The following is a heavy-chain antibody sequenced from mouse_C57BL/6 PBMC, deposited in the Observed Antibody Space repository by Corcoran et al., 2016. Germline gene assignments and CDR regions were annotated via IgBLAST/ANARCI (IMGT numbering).Heavy chain of an antibody. D-gene: IGHD2-4*01. CDR3: ARGNDYDGNAMDY. CDR1: GYTFTDYY. Sequence: EVQLQQSGPELVKPGASVKISCKASGYTFTDYYMNWVKQSHGKSLEWIGDINPNNGGTSYNQKFKGKATLTVDKSSSTAYMELRSLTSEDSAVYYCARGNDYDGNAMDYWGQGTSVTVSS. J-gene: IGHJ4*01. CDR2: INPNNGGT. V-gene: IGHV1-26*01.